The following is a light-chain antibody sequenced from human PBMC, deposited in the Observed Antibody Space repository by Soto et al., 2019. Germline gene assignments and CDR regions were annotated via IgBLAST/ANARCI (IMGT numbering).Light chain of an antibody. J-gene: IGKJ5*01. Sequence: DIQMTQSPSSLSASGGDRVTITCRASQGISRYLNWYQQKPGKAPKVLIYAASNLESGVPSRFSGSGSGTDFSLTISSLQAGDFATYFCQETFTTPYTFGQGTRLEIK. CDR2: AAS. V-gene: IGKV1-39*01. CDR3: QETFTTPYT. CDR1: QGISRY.